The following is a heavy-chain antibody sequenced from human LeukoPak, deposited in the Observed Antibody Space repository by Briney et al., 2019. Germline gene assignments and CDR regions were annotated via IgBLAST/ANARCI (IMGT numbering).Heavy chain of an antibody. CDR2: INSDGSTT. CDR1: GLTFRSSW. Sequence: TGGSLRLSCAASGLTFRSSWMHWARQAPGKGLVWVSHINSDGSTTTYADSVRGRLTISRDNHKNTLYLQMNSLRAEDTAVYYCARAPNVGTPDYWGQGTLVTVSS. J-gene: IGHJ4*02. D-gene: IGHD7-27*01. CDR3: ARAPNVGTPDY. V-gene: IGHV3-74*03.